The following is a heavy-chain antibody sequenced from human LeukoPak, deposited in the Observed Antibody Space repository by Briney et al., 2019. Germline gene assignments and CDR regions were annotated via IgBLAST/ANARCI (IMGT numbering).Heavy chain of an antibody. J-gene: IGHJ6*02. D-gene: IGHD3-10*01. V-gene: IGHV5-51*01. CDR1: GYSFTSYW. CDR2: IYPGDSDT. Sequence: GESLKISCKGSGYSFTSYWIGWVRQMPGKGLEWMGIIYPGDSDTRYSPSFQGQVTISADKSISTAYLQWSSLKASDTAMYYCARGPRGRFGELLRTYYGMDVWGQGTTVTVSS. CDR3: ARGPRGRFGELLRTYYGMDV.